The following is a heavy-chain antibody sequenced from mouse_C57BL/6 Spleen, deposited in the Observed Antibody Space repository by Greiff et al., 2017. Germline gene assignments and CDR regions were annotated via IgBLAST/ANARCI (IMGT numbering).Heavy chain of an antibody. D-gene: IGHD2-2*01. CDR1: GFTFSDYG. V-gene: IGHV5-17*01. CDR3: AREDYGYDGDFDY. Sequence: EVKVVESGGGLVKPGGSLKLSCAASGFTFSDYGMHWVRQAPEKGLEWVAYISSGSSTIYYADTVKGRFTISRDNAKNTLFLQMTSLRSEDTAMYYCAREDYGYDGDFDYWGQGTTLTVSS. J-gene: IGHJ2*01. CDR2: ISSGSSTI.